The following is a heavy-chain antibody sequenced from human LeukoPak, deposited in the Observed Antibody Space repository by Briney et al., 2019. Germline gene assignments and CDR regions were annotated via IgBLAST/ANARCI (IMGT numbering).Heavy chain of an antibody. J-gene: IGHJ4*02. CDR2: ISYDGSNK. CDR1: GFTFSSYG. V-gene: IGHV3-30*18. CDR3: AKDLDYDILTGYYTGIDY. Sequence: GGSLRLSCAASGFTFSSYGMHWVRQAPGKGLEGVAVISYDGSNKYYADSVKGRFTIPRDNSKNTLYLQMNSLRAEDTAVYYCAKDLDYDILTGYYTGIDYWGQGTLVTVSS. D-gene: IGHD3-9*01.